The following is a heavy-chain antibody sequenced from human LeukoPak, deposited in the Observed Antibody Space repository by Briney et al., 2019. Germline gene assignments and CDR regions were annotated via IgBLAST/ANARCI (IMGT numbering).Heavy chain of an antibody. CDR1: GFTFSSYS. D-gene: IGHD3-22*01. J-gene: IGHJ4*02. Sequence: GSLRLSCAASGFTFSSYSMNWVRQAPGKGLEWIGSIYHSGSTYYNPSLKSRVTISVDTSKNQFSLKLSSVTAADTAVYYCARPRPDYDSSGYYFDYWGQGTLVTVSS. V-gene: IGHV4-38-2*01. CDR3: ARPRPDYDSSGYYFDY. CDR2: IYHSGST.